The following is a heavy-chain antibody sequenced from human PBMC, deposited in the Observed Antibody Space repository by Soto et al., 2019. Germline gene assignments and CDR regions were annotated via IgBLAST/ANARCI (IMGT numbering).Heavy chain of an antibody. CDR1: GGSISSYY. J-gene: IGHJ4*02. D-gene: IGHD1-7*01. V-gene: IGHV4-59*01. CDR3: ASLSTELTFDY. Sequence: SETLSLTCTVSGGSISSYYWSWIRQPPGKGLEWIGYIYYSGSTNYNPSLKSRVTISVDTSKNQFSLKLSSVTAADTAVYYCASLSTELTFDYWGQGTLVTVSS. CDR2: IYYSGST.